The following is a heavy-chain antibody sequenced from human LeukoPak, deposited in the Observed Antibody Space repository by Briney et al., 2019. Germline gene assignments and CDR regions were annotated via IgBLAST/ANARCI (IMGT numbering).Heavy chain of an antibody. Sequence: GGSLRLSCAASGFTFSSYWMSWVRQAPGKGLEWVANIKQDGSEKYYVDSVKGRFTISRDNAKNSLYLQMNSLRAEDTAVYYCARDYGAPEYSSSSDWLKRWADAFDIWGQGTMVTVSS. CDR2: IKQDGSEK. V-gene: IGHV3-7*01. J-gene: IGHJ3*02. CDR1: GFTFSSYW. D-gene: IGHD6-6*01. CDR3: ARDYGAPEYSSSSDWLKRWADAFDI.